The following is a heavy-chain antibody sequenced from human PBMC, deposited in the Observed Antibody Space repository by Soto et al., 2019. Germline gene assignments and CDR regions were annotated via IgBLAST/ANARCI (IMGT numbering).Heavy chain of an antibody. D-gene: IGHD3-22*01. CDR2: INPSGGST. Sequence: ASVRGACKACGYAFTRSYLHWVRQAPGQGLEWMGIINPSGGSTSYAQKFQGRVTMTRDTSTSTVYMELSSLRSEDTAVYYCARDVSMRDSSGYYHYYFAYWSQRAPVIGSA. CDR3: ARDVSMRDSSGYYHYYFAY. J-gene: IGHJ4*01. CDR1: GYAFTRSY. V-gene: IGHV1-46*01.